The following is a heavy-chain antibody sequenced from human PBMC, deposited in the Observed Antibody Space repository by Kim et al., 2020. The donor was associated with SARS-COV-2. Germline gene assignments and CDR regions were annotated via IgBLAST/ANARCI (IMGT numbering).Heavy chain of an antibody. J-gene: IGHJ4*02. Sequence: TYHNPSLKSRVTISVDTSKNQFSLKLSSVTAADTAVYYCARDSRLRCLDYWGQGTLVTVSS. V-gene: IGHV4-31*02. CDR2: T. D-gene: IGHD4-17*01. CDR3: ARDSRLRCLDY.